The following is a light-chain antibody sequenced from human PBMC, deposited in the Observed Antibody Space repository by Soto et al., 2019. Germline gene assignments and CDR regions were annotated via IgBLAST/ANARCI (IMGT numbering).Light chain of an antibody. Sequence: DIQMTQSPSSLSACVGDRVTITCQASQNINNYLNWYQQKLGRGPKLLIYDASNLEAGVPSRFRGSGSGTDFTFTISRLQPEDIATYYCQQFNNYPITFGQGTRLEIK. CDR2: DAS. CDR3: QQFNNYPIT. V-gene: IGKV1-33*01. CDR1: QNINNY. J-gene: IGKJ5*01.